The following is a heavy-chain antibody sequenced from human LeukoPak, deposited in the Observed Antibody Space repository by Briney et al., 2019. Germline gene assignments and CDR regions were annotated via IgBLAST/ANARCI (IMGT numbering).Heavy chain of an antibody. D-gene: IGHD4-11*01. CDR1: GGSISSSSYY. CDR2: IYYSGST. CDR3: ARDVASGLHYTFDI. J-gene: IGHJ3*02. Sequence: SETLSLTCTVSGGSISSSSYYWGWIRQPPGKGLEWIGSIYYSGSTYYNPSLKSRVTISVDTSKNQFSLKLSSVTAADTAVYYCARDVASGLHYTFDIWGQGTMVTVSS. V-gene: IGHV4-39*07.